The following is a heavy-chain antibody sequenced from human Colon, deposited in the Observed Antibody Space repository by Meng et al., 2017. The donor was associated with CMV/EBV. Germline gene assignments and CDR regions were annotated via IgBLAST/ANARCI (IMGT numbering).Heavy chain of an antibody. CDR3: ARDIRVAGPAGGCSITSCYRYYYYGMDV. J-gene: IGHJ6*02. CDR2: ISYDGSNK. Sequence: GASLKISCAASGFTFSSYAMHWLRQAPRKGLEWVAVISYDGSNKYYADSVKGRFTISRDNSKNTLYLQMNSLRVEDTAVYYCARDIRVAGPAGGCSITSCYRYYYYGMDVWGQGTMVTVSS. CDR1: GFTFSSYA. V-gene: IGHV3-30*04. D-gene: IGHD2-2*02.